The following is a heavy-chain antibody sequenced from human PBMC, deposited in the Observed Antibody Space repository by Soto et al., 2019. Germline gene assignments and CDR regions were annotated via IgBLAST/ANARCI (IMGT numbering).Heavy chain of an antibody. CDR3: ARVRGGAFDI. CDR1: GCSISSYY. CDR2: IYYSGST. J-gene: IGHJ3*02. Sequence: SETLSLTCTVSGCSISSYYWSWIRQPPGKGLEWIGYIYYSGSTNYNPSLKSRVTISVDTSKNQFSLKLSSVTAADTAVYYCARVRGGAFDIWGQGTMVT. D-gene: IGHD3-10*01. V-gene: IGHV4-59*01.